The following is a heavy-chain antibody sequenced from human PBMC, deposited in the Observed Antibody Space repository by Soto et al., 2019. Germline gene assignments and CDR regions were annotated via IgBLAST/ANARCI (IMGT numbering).Heavy chain of an antibody. CDR3: TSSCGSGRGSDGMDV. J-gene: IGHJ6*02. Sequence: EVQLVESGGGLVQPGGSLRLSCAASGFTFGNYWMHWVRQDPVKGLVWVSRISSDGSTTTTYADSVKGRLTISRDNARKTLRLQMNSLTAVDTAVYDCTSSCGSGRGSDGMDVWGQGTTVTVSS. V-gene: IGHV3-74*01. CDR2: ISSDGSTT. CDR1: GFTFGNYW. D-gene: IGHD3-10*01.